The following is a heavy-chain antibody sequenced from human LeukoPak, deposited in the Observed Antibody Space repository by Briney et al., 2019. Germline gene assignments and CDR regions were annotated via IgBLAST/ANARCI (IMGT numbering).Heavy chain of an antibody. V-gene: IGHV3-74*01. CDR3: ASAIQLWSYIDY. CDR2: INSDGSST. CDR1: GFTFSDYW. Sequence: GGSLRLSCAAAGFTFSDYWTHWVRQAPGKGLVWVSRINSDGSSTSYADSVKGRFTISRDNAKNTLYLQMNSIRAEDTAVYYCASAIQLWSYIDYWGQGTLVTVSS. J-gene: IGHJ4*02. D-gene: IGHD5-18*01.